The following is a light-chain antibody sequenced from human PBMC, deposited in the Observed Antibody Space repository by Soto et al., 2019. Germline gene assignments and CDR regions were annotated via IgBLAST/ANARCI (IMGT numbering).Light chain of an antibody. CDR2: SAS. Sequence: DIQMTQSPSSLSASVGDRVTITCRASQSIISYLNWYQQKPGKAPKLLIYSASRFQSGVPSRFNGSGSETDFTLTISSLQPEDFATYYYHQSYSTPRTFGQGTKEEIK. CDR3: HQSYSTPRT. CDR1: QSIISY. J-gene: IGKJ1*01. V-gene: IGKV1-39*01.